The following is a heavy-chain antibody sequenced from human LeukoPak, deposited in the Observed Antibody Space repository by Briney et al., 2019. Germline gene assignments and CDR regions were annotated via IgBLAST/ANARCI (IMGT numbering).Heavy chain of an antibody. J-gene: IGHJ5*02. CDR3: ARDHRLQLENWFDP. CDR1: GGTFSSYS. CDR2: ITPIFGTP. Sequence: GASVKVSCKASGGTFSSYSINWVRQAPGQGLEWMGGITPIFGTPKYAQKFQGRVTITADESTSTAYMELSSLRSGDTAMYYCARDHRLQLENWFDPWGQGTLVTVSS. D-gene: IGHD1-1*01. V-gene: IGHV1-69*13.